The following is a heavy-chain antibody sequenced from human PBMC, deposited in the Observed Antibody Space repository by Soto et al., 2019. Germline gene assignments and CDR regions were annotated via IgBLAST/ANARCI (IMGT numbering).Heavy chain of an antibody. CDR1: GYIFPTYW. J-gene: IGHJ4*02. V-gene: IGHV5-51*01. D-gene: IGHD5-18*01. Sequence: PGESLKISCQGSGYIFPTYWIAWVRQMPGKGLEWMGIIYPGDSDTGYSPSLQGQVTISADKSINTAYLQWSSLKASDTAMYYCARHHGDSFGPNDYWGQGTLVTVPQ. CDR3: ARHHGDSFGPNDY. CDR2: IYPGDSDT.